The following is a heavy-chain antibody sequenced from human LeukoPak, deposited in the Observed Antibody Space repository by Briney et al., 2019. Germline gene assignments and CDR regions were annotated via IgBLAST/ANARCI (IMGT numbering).Heavy chain of an antibody. CDR2: ISYDGSNK. CDR1: GFTFSSYA. V-gene: IGHV3-30*04. CDR3: VRVVTVSNTDPAFDI. J-gene: IGHJ3*02. Sequence: GGSLRLSCAASGFTFSSYAMHWVRQAPGKGLEWVAVISYDGSNKYYADSVKGRFTISRDNPKSTLYLQMNSLRAEDTAVYYCVRVVTVSNTDPAFDIWGRGTLVTVSS. D-gene: IGHD2-21*02.